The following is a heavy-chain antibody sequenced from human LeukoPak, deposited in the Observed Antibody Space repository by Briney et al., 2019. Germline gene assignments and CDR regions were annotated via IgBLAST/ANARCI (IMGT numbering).Heavy chain of an antibody. Sequence: SETLSLTCAVYGGSFSGYYWSWVRPPPGKGLEWVWEINHSGSTNYNPSLKSRVTISVDTSKNQFSLKLSSVTAADTAVYYCARGRIQWLAYYFDYWGQGTLVTVSS. V-gene: IGHV4-34*01. CDR1: GGSFSGYY. D-gene: IGHD6-19*01. CDR2: INHSGST. CDR3: ARGRIQWLAYYFDY. J-gene: IGHJ4*02.